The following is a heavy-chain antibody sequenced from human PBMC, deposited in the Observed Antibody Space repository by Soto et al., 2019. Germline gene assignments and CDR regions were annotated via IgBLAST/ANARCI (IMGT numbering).Heavy chain of an antibody. D-gene: IGHD3-16*02. CDR1: EGTFSSYT. Sequence: QVQLVQSGAEVKKPGSSVNVSCKASEGTFSSYTISWVRQAPGQGLEWMGRIIPILGIANYAQKFQGRVTITADKSTSTAYMELSSLRSEDTAVYYCARLSVLDDYWGQGTLVTVSS. V-gene: IGHV1-69*02. CDR2: IIPILGIA. CDR3: ARLSVLDDY. J-gene: IGHJ4*02.